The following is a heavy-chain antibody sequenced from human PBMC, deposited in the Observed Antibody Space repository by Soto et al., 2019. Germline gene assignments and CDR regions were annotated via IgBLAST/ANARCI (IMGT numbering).Heavy chain of an antibody. CDR2: IDPSDSFT. J-gene: IGHJ4*02. CDR3: ARLSTLWHTAMTLPYYFDF. D-gene: IGHD5-18*01. Sequence: LGESLKISCKGSGYSFTSYWISWVRQMPGKGLEWMGRIDPSDSFTNYSPSLQGHVTISADESISTAYLQWDSLQASDTAMYYCARLSTLWHTAMTLPYYFDFWGQGTLVTVSS. CDR1: GYSFTSYW. V-gene: IGHV5-10-1*01.